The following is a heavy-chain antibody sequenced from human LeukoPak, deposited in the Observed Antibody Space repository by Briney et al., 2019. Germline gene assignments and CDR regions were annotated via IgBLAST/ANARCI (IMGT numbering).Heavy chain of an antibody. Sequence: SETLSLTCAVYGGSFSGYYWSWIRQPPGKGLEWIGEINHSGSTNYNPSLKSRVTISVDTSKNQFSLKLSSVTAADTAVYYCARVGEVPAAMGYFDYWGQGTLVTVSS. CDR2: INHSGST. V-gene: IGHV4-34*01. J-gene: IGHJ4*02. D-gene: IGHD2-2*01. CDR1: GGSFSGYY. CDR3: ARVGEVPAAMGYFDY.